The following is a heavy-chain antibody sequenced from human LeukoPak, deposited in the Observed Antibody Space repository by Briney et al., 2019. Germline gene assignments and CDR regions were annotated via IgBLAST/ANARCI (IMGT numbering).Heavy chain of an antibody. CDR1: GGSISSSSYY. D-gene: IGHD2-21*02. J-gene: IGHJ4*02. CDR3: ASLYCGGDCYPDY. CDR2: IYYSGST. V-gene: IGHV4-39*01. Sequence: PSETLSLTCTVSGGSISSSSYYWGWIRPPPGKGLVWIGSIYYSGSTYYNPSLKSRVTISVDTTKNQFSLKLSSVTAAHTAVYYCASLYCGGDCYPDYWGQGTLVTVSS.